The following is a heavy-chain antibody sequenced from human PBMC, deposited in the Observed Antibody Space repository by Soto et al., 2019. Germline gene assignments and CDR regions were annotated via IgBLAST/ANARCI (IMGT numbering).Heavy chain of an antibody. V-gene: IGHV5-51*01. Sequence: GESLTISCKASGYSFTNSWIGWVRQMPGKGLEWVGIIYPGDSQTRYSPSFQGQVTISADKSISSAYLQWSSLKASDTAMYYCARQKGYWGQGTLVTVSS. CDR2: IYPGDSQT. J-gene: IGHJ4*02. CDR3: ARQKGY. CDR1: GYSFTNSW.